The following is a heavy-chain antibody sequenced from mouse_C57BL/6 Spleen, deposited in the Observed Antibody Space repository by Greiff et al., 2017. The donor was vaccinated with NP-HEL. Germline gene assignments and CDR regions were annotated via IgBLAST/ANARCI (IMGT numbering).Heavy chain of an antibody. CDR2: ISSGSSTI. D-gene: IGHD2-4*01. Sequence: DVKLVESGGGLVKPGGSLKLSCAASGFTFSDYGMHWVRQAPEKGLEWVAYISSGSSTIYYADTVKGRFTISRDNAKNTLFLQMTSLRSEDTAMYYCASYDYDVDYYAMDYWGQGTSVTVSS. J-gene: IGHJ4*01. CDR3: ASYDYDVDYYAMDY. V-gene: IGHV5-17*01. CDR1: GFTFSDYG.